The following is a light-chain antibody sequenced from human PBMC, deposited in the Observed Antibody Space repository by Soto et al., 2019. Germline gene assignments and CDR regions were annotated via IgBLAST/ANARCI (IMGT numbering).Light chain of an antibody. Sequence: QAVVTQPPSASGTPGQRVTISCSGSISNIGSNYVYWYQQLPGTAPKLLIYRSNQRPSGVPDRFSGAKSGTSASLAISGLRSEDEADYHCAAWDDSLSGVVFGGGTKVTVL. J-gene: IGLJ3*02. CDR2: RSN. CDR3: AAWDDSLSGVV. CDR1: ISNIGSNY. V-gene: IGLV1-47*01.